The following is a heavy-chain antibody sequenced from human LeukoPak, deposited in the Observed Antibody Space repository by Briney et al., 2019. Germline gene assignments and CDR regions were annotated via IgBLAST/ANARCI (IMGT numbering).Heavy chain of an antibody. D-gene: IGHD6-13*01. CDR2: IYYSGST. V-gene: IGHV4-31*03. CDR1: GGSISSGGYY. CDR3: AREPRSIAAAGIVDY. Sequence: SETLSLTCTVSGGSISSGGYYWSWIRQHPGKGLEWIGYIYYSGSTYYNPSLKSRVTISVDTSKNQFSLKLSSVTAADTAVYYRAREPRSIAAAGIVDYWGQGTLVTVSS. J-gene: IGHJ4*02.